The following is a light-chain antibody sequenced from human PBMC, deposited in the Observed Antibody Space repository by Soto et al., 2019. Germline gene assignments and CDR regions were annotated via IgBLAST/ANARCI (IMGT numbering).Light chain of an antibody. V-gene: IGKV1-8*01. CDR2: AAS. Sequence: AIRMTQSPSSLSASTGDRVTITCRASQGISSYLAWYQQKPGKAPKLLIYAASTLQSGVPSRFSGSGSGTDFTLTISCLQSEDFATYFCQQNFSPVLSFGGGTKLEI. J-gene: IGKJ4*01. CDR1: QGISSY. CDR3: QQNFSPVLS.